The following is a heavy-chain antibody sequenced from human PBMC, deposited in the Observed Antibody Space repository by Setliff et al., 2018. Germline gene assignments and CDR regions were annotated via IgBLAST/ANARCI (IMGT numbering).Heavy chain of an antibody. Sequence: SETLSLTCTVSGGSISSYYWSWIRQPAGKGLEWIGRIYTSGSTNYNPSLKSRVTMSVDTSKNQFSLKLSSVTAADTAVYYCVSTPAHHPITMIVGGDWFDPWGQGTLVTVSS. CDR2: IYTSGST. CDR1: GGSISSYY. CDR3: VSTPAHHPITMIVGGDWFDP. V-gene: IGHV4-4*07. D-gene: IGHD3-22*01. J-gene: IGHJ5*02.